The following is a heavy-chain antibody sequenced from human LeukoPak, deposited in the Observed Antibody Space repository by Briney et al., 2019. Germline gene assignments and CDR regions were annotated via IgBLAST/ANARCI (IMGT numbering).Heavy chain of an antibody. Sequence: GGSLRLSCAASGFTFSSYAMSWVRQAPGKGLEWVSAISGSGGSTYYADSVKGRFTISRDNSKNTLYLQMNSLRAEDTAVYYCAKAPRQHPPGGDPRDYFDYWGQGTLVTVSS. CDR1: GFTFSSYA. V-gene: IGHV3-23*01. CDR2: ISGSGGST. J-gene: IGHJ4*02. CDR3: AKAPRQHPPGGDPRDYFDY. D-gene: IGHD3-16*01.